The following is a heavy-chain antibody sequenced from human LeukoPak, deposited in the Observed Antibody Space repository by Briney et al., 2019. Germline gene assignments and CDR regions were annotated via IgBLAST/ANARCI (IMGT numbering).Heavy chain of an antibody. Sequence: GGSLRLSCAASGFTFSSYAMSWVRQAPGKGLEWVSAISGGGITTYFADSVKGRFTISRDNSKNTLYLQMNSLRAEDTAVYYCAKDLATTVATGVPDYWGQGTLVTVSS. V-gene: IGHV3-23*01. CDR3: AKDLATTVATGVPDY. CDR1: GFTFSSYA. J-gene: IGHJ4*02. D-gene: IGHD4-17*01. CDR2: ISGGGITT.